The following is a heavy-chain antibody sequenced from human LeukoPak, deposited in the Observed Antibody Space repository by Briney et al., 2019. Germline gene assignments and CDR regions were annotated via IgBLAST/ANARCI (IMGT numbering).Heavy chain of an antibody. CDR1: GFTVSGNY. D-gene: IGHD6-13*01. CDR2: IYTAGST. V-gene: IGHV3-53*01. J-gene: IGHJ4*02. CDR3: AGGNSWPGLSY. Sequence: PGGSLRLSCAASGFTVSGNYMSWDRQAPGKGLEWVSVIYTAGSTYNADSVKGRFTISRDKSKNTLYLQMNTLRAEDTAVYFCAGGNSWPGLSYWGQGTLLTVSS.